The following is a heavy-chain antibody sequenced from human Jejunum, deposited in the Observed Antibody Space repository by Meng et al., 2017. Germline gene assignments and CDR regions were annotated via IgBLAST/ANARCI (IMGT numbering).Heavy chain of an antibody. CDR1: EVSVRSDF. J-gene: IGHJ4*02. D-gene: IGHD3-10*01. Sequence: GESLKISCVASEVSVRSDFMCWVRQAPGKGLECVSLISMEGDIYYADSVKGRFTISRDNSKNTLYLQMNSLRTEDTAVYYCARGRGGYWGQGTLVTVSS. CDR3: ARGRGGY. V-gene: IGHV3-66*02. CDR2: ISMEGDI.